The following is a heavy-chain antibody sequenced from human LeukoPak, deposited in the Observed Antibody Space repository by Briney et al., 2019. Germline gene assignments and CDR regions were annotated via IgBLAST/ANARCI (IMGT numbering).Heavy chain of an antibody. J-gene: IGHJ4*01. CDR3: ARDILPGYPSSPDY. CDR2: TSYDGTAI. D-gene: IGHD3-9*01. Sequence: PGGSLRLSCAGSGFTFSNDAMHWVRQAPGKGLEWVAVTSYDGTAIYYADSVKGRFTISKDNSRNTLYLQMNSLRVEDTAVDYCARDILPGYPSSPDYWGHGTLVTVSS. CDR1: GFTFSNDA. V-gene: IGHV3-30*04.